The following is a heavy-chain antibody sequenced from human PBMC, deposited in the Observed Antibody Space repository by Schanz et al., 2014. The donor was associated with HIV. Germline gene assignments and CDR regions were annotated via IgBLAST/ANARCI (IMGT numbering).Heavy chain of an antibody. CDR3: VRGLLFQGFFDS. V-gene: IGHV3-33*08. J-gene: IGHJ4*02. Sequence: VQLVESGGGVVQPGRSLRLSCVASGFNFNSYGMHWVRQAPGKGLEWVAIIWFDGSNKYYADSVRGRFTISRDNSKNTLYLQMNSLRAEDTAVYYCVRGLLFQGFFDSWGQGALVTVSS. CDR2: IWFDGSNK. D-gene: IGHD3-10*01. CDR1: GFNFNSYG.